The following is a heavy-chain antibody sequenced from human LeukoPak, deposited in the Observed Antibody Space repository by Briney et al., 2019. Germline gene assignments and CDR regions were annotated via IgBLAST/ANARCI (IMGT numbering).Heavy chain of an antibody. CDR1: GFTFSSYA. CDR2: ISGSGGST. CDR3: AKDYYYGSGSYTGFDY. D-gene: IGHD3-10*01. Sequence: GGSLRLSCAASGFTFSSYAMSGVRQAPGKGLEWVSAISGSGGSTYYADSVKGRFTISRDNSKNTLYLQMNSLRAEDTAVYYCAKDYYYGSGSYTGFDYWGQGTLVTVSS. J-gene: IGHJ4*02. V-gene: IGHV3-23*01.